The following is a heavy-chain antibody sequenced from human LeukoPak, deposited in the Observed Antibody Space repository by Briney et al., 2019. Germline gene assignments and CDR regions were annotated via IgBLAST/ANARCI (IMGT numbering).Heavy chain of an antibody. CDR1: GGSISSTNW. J-gene: IGHJ3*01. V-gene: IGHV4-4*02. CDR2: IYHSGST. Sequence: SESPSLTCAVSGGSISSTNWWSSVRQPPGKGLEWIGEIYHSGSTNYNLSLKSRVTISVDKSKNQFSLRLSSVTAADTAVYYCARAPYYGATKDGLDLWAQGTVLTVSS. D-gene: IGHD4/OR15-4a*01. CDR3: ARAPYYGATKDGLDL.